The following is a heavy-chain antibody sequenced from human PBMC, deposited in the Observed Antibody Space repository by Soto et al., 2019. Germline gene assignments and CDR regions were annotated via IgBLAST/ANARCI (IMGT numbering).Heavy chain of an antibody. V-gene: IGHV3-21*01. D-gene: IGHD1-26*01. Sequence: GGSLRLSCIGSGFTFSSYAMNWVRQAPGKGLEWVSSISSSSKYIYYTDSVKGRFTISRDNAKNSLYLQMNGLRAEDTALYYCARDPDAEYRGNYHPPRSLDSWGQGTQVTVSS. CDR1: GFTFSSYA. J-gene: IGHJ4*02. CDR2: ISSSSKYI. CDR3: ARDPDAEYRGNYHPPRSLDS.